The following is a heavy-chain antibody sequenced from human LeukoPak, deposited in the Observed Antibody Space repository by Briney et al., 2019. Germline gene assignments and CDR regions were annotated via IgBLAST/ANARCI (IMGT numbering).Heavy chain of an antibody. Sequence: PSETLSLTCAVYGGSFSGYYWSWIRQPPGKGLEWIGEINHSGSTNYNPSLRSRVTISVDTSKNQFSLKLSSVTAADTAVYYCARVIITIFGVVIPRFDYWGQGTLVTVSS. CDR1: GGSFSGYY. D-gene: IGHD3-3*01. CDR2: INHSGST. CDR3: ARVIITIFGVVIPRFDY. J-gene: IGHJ4*02. V-gene: IGHV4-34*01.